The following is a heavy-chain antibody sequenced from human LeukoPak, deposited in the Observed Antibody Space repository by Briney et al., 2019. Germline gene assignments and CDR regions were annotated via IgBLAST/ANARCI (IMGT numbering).Heavy chain of an antibody. D-gene: IGHD3-3*01. CDR2: INPSGGST. Sequence: ASVKVSCKASGYTFTNYYMYWVRQAPGQGLEWMGLINPSGGSTNYAQKFQGRVTMTRDMSTSIVYMELSSLRSEDTAVYYCARGPHKRTYDRDNWFDPWGQGTLVTVSS. CDR3: ARGPHKRTYDRDNWFDP. J-gene: IGHJ5*02. V-gene: IGHV1-46*01. CDR1: GYTFTNYY.